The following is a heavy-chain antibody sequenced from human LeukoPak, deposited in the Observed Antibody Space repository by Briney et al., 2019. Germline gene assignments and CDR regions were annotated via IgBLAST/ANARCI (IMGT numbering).Heavy chain of an antibody. Sequence: SVKVSCKASGGTFSSYAISWVRQAPGQGLEWMGGIIPIFGTANYAQKFQGRVTITADKSTSTAYMELSSLRSEDTAVYYCARCGYSSSPDFYYYYMDVWGQGALVTVSS. J-gene: IGHJ6*03. D-gene: IGHD6-6*01. CDR2: IIPIFGTA. CDR3: ARCGYSSSPDFYYYYMDV. V-gene: IGHV1-69*06. CDR1: GGTFSSYA.